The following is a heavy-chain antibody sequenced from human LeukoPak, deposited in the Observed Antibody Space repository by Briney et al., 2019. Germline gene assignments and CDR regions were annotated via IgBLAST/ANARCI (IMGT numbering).Heavy chain of an antibody. Sequence: GASVKVSCKASGGTFSSYAISWVRQAPGQGLEWMGRIIPILGIANYAQKFQGRVTITADKSTGTAYMELSSLRSEDTAVYYCARGNCSGGSCYSSVFYYYGMDVWGQGTTVTVSS. V-gene: IGHV1-69*04. J-gene: IGHJ6*02. D-gene: IGHD2-15*01. CDR3: ARGNCSGGSCYSSVFYYYGMDV. CDR2: IIPILGIA. CDR1: GGTFSSYA.